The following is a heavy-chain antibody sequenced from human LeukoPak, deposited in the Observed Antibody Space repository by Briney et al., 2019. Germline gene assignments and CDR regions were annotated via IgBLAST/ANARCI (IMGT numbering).Heavy chain of an antibody. CDR2: INWNGGST. D-gene: IGHD5-18*01. CDR1: GFTFSSYE. J-gene: IGHJ6*03. CDR3: ARSGSYGRVYMDV. V-gene: IGHV3-20*04. Sequence: GGSLRLSCAASGFTFSSYEMNWVRQAPGKGLEWVSGINWNGGSTGYADSVKGRFTISRDNAKNSLYLQMNSLRAEDTAVYYCARSGSYGRVYMDVWGKGTTVTVSS.